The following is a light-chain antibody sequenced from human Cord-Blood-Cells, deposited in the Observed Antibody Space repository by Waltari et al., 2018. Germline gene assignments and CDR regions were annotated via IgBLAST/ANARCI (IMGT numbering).Light chain of an antibody. J-gene: IGKJ2*01. V-gene: IGKV3-20*01. CDR3: QQYGSSPYT. Sequence: IVLTQSPGTLSLSPGERATLSCRASQSVSSSYLAWYQQKPGQAPRLLISGASSRTTSIPDRFSGSGSGTDFTLTISRLEPEDFAVYYCQQYGSSPYTFGQGTKLEIK. CDR1: QSVSSSY. CDR2: GAS.